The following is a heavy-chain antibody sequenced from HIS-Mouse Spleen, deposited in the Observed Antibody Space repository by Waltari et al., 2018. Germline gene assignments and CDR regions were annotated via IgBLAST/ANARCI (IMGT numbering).Heavy chain of an antibody. D-gene: IGHD3-22*01. J-gene: IGHJ3*02. CDR2: IYYSGST. Sequence: QLQLQESGPGLVKPSETLSLTCTVSGGSISSSSYYWGWIRQPPGKGLEWIGGIYYSGSTDYNPSLKSRDTISVDTSKNQFSLKLSSVTAADTAVYYCASQGSPDYYDSSVGAFDIWGQGTMVTVSS. V-gene: IGHV4-39*07. CDR1: GGSISSSSYY. CDR3: ASQGSPDYYDSSVGAFDI.